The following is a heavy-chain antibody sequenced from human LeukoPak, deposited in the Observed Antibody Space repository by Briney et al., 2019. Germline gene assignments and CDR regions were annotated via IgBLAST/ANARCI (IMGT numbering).Heavy chain of an antibody. CDR2: INHSGST. CDR3: ARRRYCSSTGCSPYRGRNYYFDY. D-gene: IGHD2-2*01. Sequence: SETLSLTCAVYGGSFSGYYWSWIRQPPGKGLEWIGEINHSGSTNYNPSLKSRVTISVDTSKNQFSLKLSSVTAADTAVYYCARRRYCSSTGCSPYRGRNYYFDYWGQGTLVTVSS. CDR1: GGSFSGYY. V-gene: IGHV4-34*01. J-gene: IGHJ4*02.